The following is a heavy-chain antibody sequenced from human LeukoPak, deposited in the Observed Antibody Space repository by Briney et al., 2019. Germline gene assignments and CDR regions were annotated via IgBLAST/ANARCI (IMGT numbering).Heavy chain of an antibody. CDR2: FDPEDGET. D-gene: IGHD5-18*01. CDR3: ATARIQLWLRSGDAFDI. CDR1: GYTLTELS. J-gene: IGHJ3*02. Sequence: ASVKVSCKVSGYTLTELSMHWVRQAPGKGLEWMGGFDPEDGETIYAQKFQGRVTMTEDTSTDTAYMELSSLRSEDTAVYYCATARIQLWLRSGDAFDIWGQGTMVTVSS. V-gene: IGHV1-24*01.